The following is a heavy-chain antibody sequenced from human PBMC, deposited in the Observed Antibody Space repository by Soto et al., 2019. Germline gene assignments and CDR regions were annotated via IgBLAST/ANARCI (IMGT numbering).Heavy chain of an antibody. D-gene: IGHD2-2*01. CDR1: GFTFSVNY. V-gene: IGHV3-11*05. CDR3: TRAVGSGPAAHFDY. CDR2: ISDSGDST. Sequence: QVQLVESGGGLVKPGGSLRLSCAASGFTFSVNYMSWIRQAPGKGLEWISYISDSGDSTNHADSVKGRFTISRDNAKDSLYLHMNTLRAEDTAVYYCTRAVGSGPAAHFDYWGQGTLVTVSS. J-gene: IGHJ4*02.